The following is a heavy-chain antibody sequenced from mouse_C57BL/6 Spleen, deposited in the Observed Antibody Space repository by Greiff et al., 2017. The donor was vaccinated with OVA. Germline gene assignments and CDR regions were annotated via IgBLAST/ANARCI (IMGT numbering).Heavy chain of an antibody. CDR1: GYTFTDYN. CDR3: ARSLLYWYFDV. V-gene: IGHV1-22*01. Sequence: VQLKQSGPELVKPGASVKMSCKASGYTFTDYNMHWVKQSHGKSLEWIGYINPNNGGTSYNQKFKGKATLTVNKSSSTAYMELRSLTSEDSAVYYCARSLLYWYFDVWGTGTTVTVSS. CDR2: INPNNGGT. J-gene: IGHJ1*03.